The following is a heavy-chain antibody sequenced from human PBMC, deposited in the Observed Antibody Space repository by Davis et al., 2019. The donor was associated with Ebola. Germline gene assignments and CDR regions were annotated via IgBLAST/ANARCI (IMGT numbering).Heavy chain of an antibody. Sequence: MPSETLSLTCTVSGGSISSYYWSWIRQPPGKGLEWIGYIYYSGSTNYNPSLKSRVTISVDTSKNQLSLKLTSVTAADTAEYFCARDRAPSVYHGLAVWGQGTTVTVSS. CDR3: ARDRAPSVYHGLAV. CDR2: IYYSGST. V-gene: IGHV4-59*01. D-gene: IGHD3-16*02. CDR1: GGSISSYY. J-gene: IGHJ6*02.